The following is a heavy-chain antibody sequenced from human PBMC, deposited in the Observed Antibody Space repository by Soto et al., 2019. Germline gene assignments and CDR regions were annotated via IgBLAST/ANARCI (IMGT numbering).Heavy chain of an antibody. V-gene: IGHV3-9*01. CDR1: GFTFDDYA. Sequence: ESGGGLVQPGRSLRLSCAASGFTFDDYAMHWVRQAPGKGLEWVSGMSWNSGSIGYADSVKGRFTISRDNAKNSLYLQMNSLRPEDTALYYCTKAASGAGGGFSHWGQGTLVTVSS. D-gene: IGHD2-8*02. J-gene: IGHJ4*02. CDR3: TKAASGAGGGFSH. CDR2: MSWNSGSI.